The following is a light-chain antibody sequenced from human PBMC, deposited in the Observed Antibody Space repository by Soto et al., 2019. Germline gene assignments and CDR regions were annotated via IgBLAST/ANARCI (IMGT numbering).Light chain of an antibody. CDR2: DAS. CDR1: QSISSW. Sequence: DIQMTPSPSTLSASVGDRVTITCRASQSISSWLAWYQQKPGKAPKLLIYDASSLESGVPSRFSGSGSGTEFTLTISSLQPDDFATYYCQQYNSYSLALTFGGGTKVDIK. V-gene: IGKV1-5*01. J-gene: IGKJ4*01. CDR3: QQYNSYSLALT.